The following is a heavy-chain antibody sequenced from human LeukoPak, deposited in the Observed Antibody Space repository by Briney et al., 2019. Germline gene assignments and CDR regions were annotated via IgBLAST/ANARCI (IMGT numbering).Heavy chain of an antibody. J-gene: IGHJ4*02. CDR1: GFTFSSCS. CDR2: IKGDGSSI. D-gene: IGHD6-13*01. CDR3: VRGTIAAAGIDY. V-gene: IGHV3-74*01. Sequence: GGSLRLSCAASGFTFSSCSMHWVRQAPGKGLVWVSRIKGDGSSISYADSVKGRFTILRDNAKNTLFLQMDSLRAEDTAVYYCVRGTIAAAGIDYWGQGTLVTVSS.